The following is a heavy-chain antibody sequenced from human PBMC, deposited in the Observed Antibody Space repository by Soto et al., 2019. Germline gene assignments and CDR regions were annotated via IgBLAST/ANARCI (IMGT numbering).Heavy chain of an antibody. J-gene: IGHJ4*02. V-gene: IGHV3-53*01. Sequence: GGSLRLSCAASGFTVSSNYMSRVRQAPGKGLEWVSVMYSGGSIYYSGSVKGRFTISRDNSKNTLYLQMNSLRAEDTAVYYCVRDLGGYVDYWGQGTLVTVSS. CDR2: MYSGGSI. D-gene: IGHD2-15*01. CDR1: GFTVSSNY. CDR3: VRDLGGYVDY.